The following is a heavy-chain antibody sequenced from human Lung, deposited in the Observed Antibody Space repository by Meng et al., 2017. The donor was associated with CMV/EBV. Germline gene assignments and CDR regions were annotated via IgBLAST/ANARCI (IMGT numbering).Heavy chain of an antibody. J-gene: IGHJ6*02. CDR3: ARGSKIYFGSEWYGPFGRHFYGLCV. D-gene: IGHD3-3*01. Sequence: GESXKISCVASGFSFSTYAVHWVRQAPDKGLEWVAVISFDGTNKYYGDSVKGRFTVSRDNSQNTLYLQMNSLRTEDTAMYYCARGSKIYFGSEWYGPFGRHFYGLCVWGQGTTVTFSS. V-gene: IGHV3-30*01. CDR1: GFSFSTYA. CDR2: ISFDGTNK.